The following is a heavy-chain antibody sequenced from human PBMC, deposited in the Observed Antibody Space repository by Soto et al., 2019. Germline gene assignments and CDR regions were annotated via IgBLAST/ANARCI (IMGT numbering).Heavy chain of an antibody. CDR2: IYYSGST. CDR1: GGSISSGGYY. J-gene: IGHJ4*02. CDR3: ARGGSRIAARRGEDY. V-gene: IGHV4-31*03. D-gene: IGHD6-6*01. Sequence: PSETLSLTCTVSGGSISSGGYYWSWIRQHPGKGLEWIGYIYYSGSTYYNPSLKSRVTISVDTSKNQFSLKLSSVTAADTAVYYCARGGSRIAARRGEDYWGQGTLVTVSS.